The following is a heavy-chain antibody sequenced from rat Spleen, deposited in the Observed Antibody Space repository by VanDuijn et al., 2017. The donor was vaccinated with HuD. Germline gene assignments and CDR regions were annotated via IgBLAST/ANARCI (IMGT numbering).Heavy chain of an antibody. J-gene: IGHJ2*01. CDR1: GFTFSSYD. Sequence: EVQLVESGGGLVQPGRSMKLSCAASGFTFSSYDMVWVRQAPAQGLKWVATISYDGSTPYYRDSVKGRFTISRDNAKNTQYLQMDSLRSEDTATYYCARQAFYYYSRGYYFDYWGQGVMVTVSS. CDR2: ISYDGSTP. V-gene: IGHV5-29*01. D-gene: IGHD1-2*01. CDR3: ARQAFYYYSRGYYFDY.